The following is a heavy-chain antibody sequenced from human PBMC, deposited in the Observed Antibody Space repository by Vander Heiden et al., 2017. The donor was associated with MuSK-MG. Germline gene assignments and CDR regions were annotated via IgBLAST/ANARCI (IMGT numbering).Heavy chain of an antibody. CDR3: AARFGELLGSFDH. CDR2: ISGRGDTT. J-gene: IGHJ4*02. D-gene: IGHD3-10*01. CDR1: GFTFSTFA. V-gene: IGHV3-23*01. Sequence: EVQLLESGGHLVLPGGSLRLSCAGSGFTFSTFAMSWVRQAPGKGLEWVSGISGRGDTTYYADSVKGRFTISRDNSKNTLYLQMNSLRAEDTAVYYCAARFGELLGSFDHWGQGTLVTVSS.